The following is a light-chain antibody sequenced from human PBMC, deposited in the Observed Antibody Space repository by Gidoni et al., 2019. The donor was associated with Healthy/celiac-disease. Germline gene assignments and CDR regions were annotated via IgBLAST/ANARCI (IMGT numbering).Light chain of an antibody. CDR3: MQALQTPWT. Sequence: DMGMTQSPLSLPVTPGEPASISCRSSQSLLHSNGYNYLDWYLQKPGQSPQLLIDLGSNRASGVPDRFSGSGSGTDFTLKISRVEAEDVGVYYCMQALQTPWTFGQGTKVEIK. V-gene: IGKV2-28*01. J-gene: IGKJ1*01. CDR1: QSLLHSNGYNY. CDR2: LGS.